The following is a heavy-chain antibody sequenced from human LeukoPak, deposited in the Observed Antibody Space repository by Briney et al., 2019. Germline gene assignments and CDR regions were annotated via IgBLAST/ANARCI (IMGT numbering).Heavy chain of an antibody. CDR3: ASAYDYVWGSYRFNYYYYGMDV. Sequence: GGSLRLSCAASGFTFSSYAMHWVRQAPGKGLEWVAVISYDGSNKYYADSVKGRFTISRDNSKNTLYLQMNSLRAEDTAVYCCASAYDYVWGSYRFNYYYYGMDVWGQGTTVTVSS. CDR1: GFTFSSYA. V-gene: IGHV3-30-3*01. CDR2: ISYDGSNK. J-gene: IGHJ6*02. D-gene: IGHD3-16*02.